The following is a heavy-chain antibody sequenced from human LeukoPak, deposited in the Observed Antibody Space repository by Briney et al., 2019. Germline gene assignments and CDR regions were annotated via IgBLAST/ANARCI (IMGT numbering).Heavy chain of an antibody. J-gene: IGHJ4*02. CDR3: ARTLDFWSGSKYSYYFDY. CDR1: GYTFTSYG. Sequence: ASVKVSCKASGYTFTSYGISWVRQAPGQGLEWMGWISAYNGNTKYAQKLQGRVTTTTDTSTSTAYMELRSLRSDDTAVYYCARTLDFWSGSKYSYYFDYWGQGTLVTVSS. CDR2: ISAYNGNT. V-gene: IGHV1-18*01. D-gene: IGHD3-3*01.